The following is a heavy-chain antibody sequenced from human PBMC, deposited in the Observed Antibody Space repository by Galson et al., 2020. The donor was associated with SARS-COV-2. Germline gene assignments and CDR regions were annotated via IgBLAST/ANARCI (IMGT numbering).Heavy chain of an antibody. CDR2: LYHRGNN. V-gene: IGHV4-38-2*02. CDR3: AREFQGGYYDTSGRPLGWDFDL. J-gene: IGHJ2*01. D-gene: IGHD3-22*01. CDR1: DSPTRTSSF. Sequence: SEILSPTCPVPDSPTRTSSFTGCTRRPPRKGLEWHGSLYHRGNNYYNPSLKSRVTISVDTSNNQFSLRMSSVTTADTAVYYCAREFQGGYYDTSGRPLGWDFDLWGRGTLVTVSS.